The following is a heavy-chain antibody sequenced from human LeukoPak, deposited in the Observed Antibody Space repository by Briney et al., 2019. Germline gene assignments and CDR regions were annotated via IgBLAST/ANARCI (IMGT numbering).Heavy chain of an antibody. D-gene: IGHD6-13*01. J-gene: IGHJ4*02. CDR2: ISYDGSNK. CDR3: ARDPLGEGQQLGGGLDY. V-gene: IGHV3-30-3*01. CDR1: GFTFSSYA. Sequence: GGSLRLSCAASGFTFSSYAMHWVRQAPGKGLEWVAVISYDGSNKYYADSVKGRFTISRDNSKNTLYLQMNSLRAEDTAVYYCARDPLGEGQQLGGGLDYWGQGTLVTVSS.